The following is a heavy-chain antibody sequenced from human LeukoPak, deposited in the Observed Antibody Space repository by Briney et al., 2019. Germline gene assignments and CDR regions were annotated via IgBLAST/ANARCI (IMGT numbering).Heavy chain of an antibody. D-gene: IGHD3-9*01. CDR1: GFTFSSYA. CDR3: ASGLRYFDPGTFDY. Sequence: GGSLRLSCAASGFTFSSYAMSWVRQAPGKGLEWVSAISGSGGGTYYADSVKGRFTIPRDNSKNTLYLQMNSLRAEDTAVYYCASGLRYFDPGTFDYWGQGTLVTVSS. V-gene: IGHV3-23*01. CDR2: ISGSGGGT. J-gene: IGHJ4*02.